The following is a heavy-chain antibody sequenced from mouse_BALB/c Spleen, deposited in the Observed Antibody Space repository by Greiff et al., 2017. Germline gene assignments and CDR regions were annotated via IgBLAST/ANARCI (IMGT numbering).Heavy chain of an antibody. Sequence: EVKLQESGPGLVKPSQSLSLTCSVTGYSITSGYYWNWIRQFPGNKLEWMGYISYDGSNNYNPSLKNRISITRDTSKNQFFLKLNSVTTEDTATYYCARDRSSGYDYWGQGTTLTVSS. CDR3: ARDRSSGYDY. CDR2: ISYDGSN. CDR1: GYSITSGYY. D-gene: IGHD3-1*01. J-gene: IGHJ2*01. V-gene: IGHV3-6*02.